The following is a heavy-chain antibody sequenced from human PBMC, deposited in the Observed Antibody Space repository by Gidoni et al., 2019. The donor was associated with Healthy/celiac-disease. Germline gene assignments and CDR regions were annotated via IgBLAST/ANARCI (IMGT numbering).Heavy chain of an antibody. CDR3: ARDRMDTAMVNGQRLIRNWFDP. V-gene: IGHV4-4*02. CDR1: GGSISSSNW. CDR2: IYHSWST. D-gene: IGHD5-18*01. J-gene: IGHJ5*02. Sequence: QVQLQESGPGLVKPSGTLSLTCAVSGGSISSSNWWSWLRQPPGKGLEWIGEIYHSWSTNYKPSLKSRVTISVDKSKNQFSMKLSSVTAADTAVYYCARDRMDTAMVNGQRLIRNWFDPWGQGTLVTVSS.